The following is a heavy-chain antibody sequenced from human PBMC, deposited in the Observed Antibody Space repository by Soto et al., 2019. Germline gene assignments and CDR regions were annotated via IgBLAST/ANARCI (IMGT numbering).Heavy chain of an antibody. CDR1: GFTFNDAW. CDR2: IKRKSDGGTT. J-gene: IGHJ4*02. D-gene: IGHD3-22*01. V-gene: IGHV3-15*01. CDR3: ATGLGSGHYSFDF. Sequence: EVPLVESGGDLVKPGGSLRLSCAASGFTFNDAWMSWVRQAPGRGLEWVGRIKRKSDGGTTDYAAPVKGRFTISRDDSKNTLYLQMNSLQTGDRAVYYCATGLGSGHYSFDFWGQGTRVTVCS.